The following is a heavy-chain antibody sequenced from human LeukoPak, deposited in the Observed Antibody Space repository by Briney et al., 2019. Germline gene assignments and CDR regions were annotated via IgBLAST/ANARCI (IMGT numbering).Heavy chain of an antibody. D-gene: IGHD6-19*01. CDR1: GFTFSTYG. V-gene: IGHV3-23*01. Sequence: GGSLRLSCAASGFTFSTYGMSWVRQAPGKGLEWVSAISGSGGSTYYADSVKGRFTISRDNSKNTLYLQMNSLRAEDTAVYYCAKGISGWTSLDYWGQGTLVTVSS. CDR2: ISGSGGST. J-gene: IGHJ4*02. CDR3: AKGISGWTSLDY.